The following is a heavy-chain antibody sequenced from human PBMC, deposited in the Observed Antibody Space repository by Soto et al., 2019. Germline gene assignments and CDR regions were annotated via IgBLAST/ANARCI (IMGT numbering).Heavy chain of an antibody. CDR1: GFTFSSYA. CDR2: INWSGGST. CDR3: ARDVDCSGGSCYYFDY. V-gene: IGHV3-20*04. Sequence: GGLLRLSCAASGFTFSSYAMHWVRQAPGKGLEWVSGINWSGGSTGYADSVKGRFTISRDNAKNSLYLQMNSLRAEDTALYYCARDVDCSGGSCYYFDYWGQGTLVTVSS. D-gene: IGHD2-15*01. J-gene: IGHJ4*02.